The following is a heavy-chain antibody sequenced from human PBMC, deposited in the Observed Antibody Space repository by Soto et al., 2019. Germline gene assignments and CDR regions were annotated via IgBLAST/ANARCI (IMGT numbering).Heavy chain of an antibody. D-gene: IGHD6-19*01. J-gene: IGHJ4*02. V-gene: IGHV3-7*01. Sequence: GGSLRLSCAASRFTFNIYCMSWVRQAPGKGLEWVANINQDGSEEYYVDSVKGRFTISRDNAQNSLYLQMNSLRPEDTAVYYCARAAEAGTVDYWGQGTLVTVSS. CDR3: ARAAEAGTVDY. CDR2: INQDGSEE. CDR1: RFTFNIYC.